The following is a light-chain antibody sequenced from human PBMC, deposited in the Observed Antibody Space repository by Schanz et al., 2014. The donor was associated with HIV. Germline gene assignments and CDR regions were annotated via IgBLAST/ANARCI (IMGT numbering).Light chain of an antibody. CDR1: QGISSH. V-gene: IGKV1-9*01. CDR2: SAS. CDR3: QQYSDYPLT. J-gene: IGKJ3*01. Sequence: DIQLTQSPSFLSASVGDRVTITCRASQGISSHLAWYQQKSGQAPRLLIYSASSLQTGVPSRFSGRGSGTEFTLTISRLQPDDFATYYCQQYSDYPLTFGPGTRVDL.